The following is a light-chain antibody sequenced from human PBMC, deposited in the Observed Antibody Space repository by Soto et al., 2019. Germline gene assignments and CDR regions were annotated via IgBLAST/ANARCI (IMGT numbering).Light chain of an antibody. CDR1: QSISSY. Sequence: DIQMTQSPSSLSASVGDRVTITCRASQSISSYLNWYQQKPGQAPKLLIYAASSLQSGVPSRFSGSGSCTDFTLTISSLQPEDFATYDCQHSYCLWKFGQGTKVEIK. CDR2: AAS. V-gene: IGKV1-39*01. J-gene: IGKJ1*01. CDR3: QHSYCLWK.